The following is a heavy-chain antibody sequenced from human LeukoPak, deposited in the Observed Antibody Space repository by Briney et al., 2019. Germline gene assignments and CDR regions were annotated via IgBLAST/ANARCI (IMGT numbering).Heavy chain of an antibody. CDR2: ITSRGEST. CDR3: ARDRPNYYGSDGHYYRRDGDY. D-gene: IGHD3-22*01. CDR1: GFTFSSYA. Sequence: SGGSLRLSCAASGFTFSSYARSWVRRAPGKGLQWVSSITSRGESTWYVDSVKGRFTITRDNSENTLYLQMHSLRAEDTAVYYCARDRPNYYGSDGHYYRRDGDYWGRGTLVSVSS. V-gene: IGHV3-23*01. J-gene: IGHJ4*02.